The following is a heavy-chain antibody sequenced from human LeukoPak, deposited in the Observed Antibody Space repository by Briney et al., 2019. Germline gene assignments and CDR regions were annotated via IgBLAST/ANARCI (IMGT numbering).Heavy chain of an antibody. CDR3: AIGLMVRGLGYYFDN. D-gene: IGHD3-10*01. J-gene: IGHJ4*02. CDR1: EYFLSKLS. Sequence: ASVKVSCKVSEYFLSKLSMHWVRQAPGEGLEWMGGFDPGNGETIYAQKFQGRVTMTEDTSTDTAHMELRSLRSEDTAVYCCAIGLMVRGLGYYFDNWGQGTLVSVSS. V-gene: IGHV1-24*01. CDR2: FDPGNGET.